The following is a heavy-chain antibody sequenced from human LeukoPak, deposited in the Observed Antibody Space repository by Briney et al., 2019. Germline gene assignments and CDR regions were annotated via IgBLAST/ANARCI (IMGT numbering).Heavy chain of an antibody. CDR1: EFTFSSYT. J-gene: IGHJ4*02. D-gene: IGHD3-22*01. V-gene: IGHV3-21*01. CDR2: ISSSSSFI. CDR3: ARGTGGYYYDY. Sequence: GGSLRLSCAASEFTFSSYTMNWVRQAPGKGLEWVSSISSSSSFIYYADSVKGRFTISRDNAKNSLYLQMNSLRAEDMAVYYCARGTGGYYYDYWGQGTLVTVSS.